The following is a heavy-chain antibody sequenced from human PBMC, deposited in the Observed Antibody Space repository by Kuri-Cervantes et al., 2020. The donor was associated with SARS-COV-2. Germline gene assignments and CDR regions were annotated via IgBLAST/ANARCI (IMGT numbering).Heavy chain of an antibody. D-gene: IGHD2-2*01. J-gene: IGHJ4*02. CDR3: AKFPLVVVVPAAHFDY. CDR2: ISGSGGST. V-gene: IGHV3-23*01. CDR1: EITFSSYA. Sequence: GESLKISCAASEITFSSYAMSWVRQAPGKGLEWGSAISGSGGSTYYADSVKGRFTISRDNSKNTLYLQMNSLRAEDTAVYYCAKFPLVVVVPAAHFDYWGQGTLVTVSS.